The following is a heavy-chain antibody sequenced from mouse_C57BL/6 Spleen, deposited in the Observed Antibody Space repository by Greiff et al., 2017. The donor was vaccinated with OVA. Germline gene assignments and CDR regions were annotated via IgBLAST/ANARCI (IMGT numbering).Heavy chain of an antibody. V-gene: IGHV1-82*01. CDR2: IYPGDGDT. J-gene: IGHJ2*01. CDR3: ARGEGNRAYYFDY. CDR1: GYAFSSSW. D-gene: IGHD2-1*01. Sequence: VQLQQSGPELVKPGASVKISCKASGYAFSSSWMNWVKQRPGKGLEWIGRIYPGDGDTNYNGKFKGKATLTADKSSSTAYMQLSTLTSEDSAVYFCARGEGNRAYYFDYWGQGTTLTVSS.